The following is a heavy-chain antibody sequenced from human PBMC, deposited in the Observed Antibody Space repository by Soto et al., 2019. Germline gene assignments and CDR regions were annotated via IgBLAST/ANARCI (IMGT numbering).Heavy chain of an antibody. D-gene: IGHD3-22*01. CDR2: ISSSSSYI. CDR1: GFTFSSYS. CDR3: ARDLNYYDSSGYYYTAPAGY. V-gene: IGHV3-21*01. Sequence: GGSLRLSCAASGFTFSSYSMNWVRQAPWKGLEWVSSISSSSSYIYYADSVKGRFTISRDNAKNSLYLQMNSLRAEDTAVYYCARDLNYYDSSGYYYTAPAGYWGQGALVTVSS. J-gene: IGHJ1*01.